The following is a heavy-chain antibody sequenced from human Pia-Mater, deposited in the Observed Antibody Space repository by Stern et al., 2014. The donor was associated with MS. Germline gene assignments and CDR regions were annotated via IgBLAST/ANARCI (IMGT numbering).Heavy chain of an antibody. D-gene: IGHD3-16*01. Sequence: QVQLQESGPGLVKPSETLSLTCTVSGGSISSYYLSWIRQPPGKGLEWIGYIYYSGSTNYNPSLKSRVTISVDTSKNQFSLKLSSVTAADTAVYYCARGRDDLPDYWGQGTLVTVSS. V-gene: IGHV4-59*01. J-gene: IGHJ4*02. CDR2: IYYSGST. CDR3: ARGRDDLPDY. CDR1: GGSISSYY.